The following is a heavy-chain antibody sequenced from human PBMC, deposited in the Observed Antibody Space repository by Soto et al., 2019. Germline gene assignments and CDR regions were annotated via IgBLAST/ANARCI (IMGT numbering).Heavy chain of an antibody. CDR2: INSDGSST. J-gene: IGHJ1*01. Sequence: GGSLRLSCAASGFTFSSHWMHWVRQAPGKGLVWVSRINSDGSSTTYADSVKGRFTISRDNAKNTLYLQMNSLRAEDTAVYYCAREVDDSRRYHQADRGQGTLVTVAS. V-gene: IGHV3-74*01. CDR3: AREVDDSRRYHQAD. CDR1: GFTFSSHW. D-gene: IGHD3-22*01.